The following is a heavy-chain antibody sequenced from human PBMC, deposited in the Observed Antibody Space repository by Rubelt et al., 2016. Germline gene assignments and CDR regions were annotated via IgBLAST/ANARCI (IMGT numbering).Heavy chain of an antibody. D-gene: IGHD2-2*01. CDR2: IYWDDAK. Sequence: QITLKESGPTLVKPTQTLTLTCTFSGFSLTTSGVGVGWIRQPPGTALEWLALIYWDDAKRYSPSLKSRLTIPKDTSKNQVVLKMTNMVPVDTATYYCAHRLPYSSSWSFGTFDIWGQGTMVTVSS. CDR1: GFSLTTSGVG. CDR3: AHRLPYSSSWSFGTFDI. V-gene: IGHV2-5*02. J-gene: IGHJ3*02.